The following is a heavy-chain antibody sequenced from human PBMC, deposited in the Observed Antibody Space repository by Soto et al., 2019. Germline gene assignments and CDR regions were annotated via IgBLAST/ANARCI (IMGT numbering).Heavy chain of an antibody. V-gene: IGHV3-11*01. CDR2: ISSSGATT. J-gene: IGHJ5*02. CDR1: GFSLLDYY. D-gene: IGHD2-2*01. Sequence: QVQLVESGGGLVRPGGSLRLSCAVSGFSLLDYYMTWIRQAPGKGLEWVAYISSSGATTYYADSVRGRFTISRDHAEGSLYLQMNSLRADDTAVYYCARELVPRLLCFDPWGRGTLVTVSS. CDR3: ARELVPRLLCFDP.